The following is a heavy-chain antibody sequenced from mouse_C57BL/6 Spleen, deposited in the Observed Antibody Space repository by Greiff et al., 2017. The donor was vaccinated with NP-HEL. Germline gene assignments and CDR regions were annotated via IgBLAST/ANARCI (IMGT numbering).Heavy chain of an antibody. V-gene: IGHV1-5*01. Sequence: VQLKESGTVLARPGASVKMSCKTSGYTFTSYWMHWVKQRPGQGLEWIGAIYPGNSDTSYNQKFKGKAKLTADTSASTAYMELSSLTKEDSAVYYCTRACSNPAWFAYWGQGTLVTVSA. D-gene: IGHD1-1*01. CDR2: IYPGNSDT. CDR3: TRACSNPAWFAY. CDR1: GYTFTSYW. J-gene: IGHJ3*01.